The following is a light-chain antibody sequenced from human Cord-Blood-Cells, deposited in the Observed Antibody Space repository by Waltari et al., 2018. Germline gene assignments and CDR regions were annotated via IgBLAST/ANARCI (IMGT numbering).Light chain of an antibody. J-gene: IGKJ4*01. CDR2: GAS. Sequence: EIVLTQSPGTLSLSPGERATLSCRASQSVSSSYLAWYPQKPGQAPMLLIYGASSRATGIPDRFSGSGSGTDFTLTISRLEPEDFAVYYCQQYGSSPLTFGGGTKVEIK. CDR1: QSVSSSY. CDR3: QQYGSSPLT. V-gene: IGKV3-20*01.